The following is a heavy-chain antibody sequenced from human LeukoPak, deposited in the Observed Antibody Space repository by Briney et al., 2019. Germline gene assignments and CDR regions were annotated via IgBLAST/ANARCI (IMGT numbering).Heavy chain of an antibody. V-gene: IGHV4-39*01. J-gene: IGHJ4*02. CDR3: ARQGYYDYVWGSSGSDY. D-gene: IGHD3-16*01. CDR1: GGSISSSSYY. CDR2: IDYSGST. Sequence: PSETLSLTCTVSGGSISSSSYYWGWIRQRPGKGLEWIGSIDYSGSTYYNPSLKSRVTIYVDTSKNQFSLKLSSVTAADTAVYYCARQGYYDYVWGSSGSDYWGQGTLVTVSS.